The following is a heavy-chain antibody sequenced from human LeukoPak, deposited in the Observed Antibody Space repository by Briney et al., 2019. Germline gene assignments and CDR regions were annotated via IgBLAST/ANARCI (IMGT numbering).Heavy chain of an antibody. J-gene: IGHJ4*02. D-gene: IGHD5-18*01. CDR2: ISYDGSNK. CDR3: ARVVPPWGYSYGYADY. V-gene: IGHV3-30-3*01. Sequence: GGSLRLSCAASGFTFSSYAMHWVRQAPGKGLEWVAVISYDGSNKYYADSVKGRFTISRDNSKNTLYLQMNSLRAEDTAVYYCARVVPPWGYSYGYADYWGQGTLVTVSS. CDR1: GFTFSSYA.